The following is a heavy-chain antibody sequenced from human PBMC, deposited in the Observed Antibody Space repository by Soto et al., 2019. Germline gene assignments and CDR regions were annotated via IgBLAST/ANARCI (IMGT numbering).Heavy chain of an antibody. CDR1: GGSISSYY. D-gene: IGHD5-12*01. CDR2: IYYIGST. CDR3: ARVRGYSGYDPPDY. V-gene: IGHV4-59*01. J-gene: IGHJ4*02. Sequence: QVQLQESGPGLVKPSETLSLTCTVSGGSISSYYWSWIRQPPGKGLEWIGYIYYIGSTNYNPSFMSRVTISVDSSKNQFSLKLSSVTAADTAVYYCARVRGYSGYDPPDYWGQGTLVTVSS.